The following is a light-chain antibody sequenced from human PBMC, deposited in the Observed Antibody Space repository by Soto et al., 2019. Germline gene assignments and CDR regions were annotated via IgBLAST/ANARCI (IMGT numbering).Light chain of an antibody. Sequence: EIVLTQSPGTLSLSPGDRATLSCRASQTISSTYLAWYQQKPGQAPRLLTYAASTRATGIPDRFSGSGSGTDFTLTISRLEPEDFEVYYCQQSGSSPKTFGQGTKVDIX. CDR2: AAS. CDR3: QQSGSSPKT. V-gene: IGKV3-20*01. J-gene: IGKJ1*01. CDR1: QTISSTY.